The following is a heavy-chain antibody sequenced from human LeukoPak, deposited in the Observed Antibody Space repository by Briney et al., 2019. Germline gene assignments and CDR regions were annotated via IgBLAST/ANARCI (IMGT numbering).Heavy chain of an antibody. Sequence: GASVKVSCKASGGTFSSYAISWVRQAPGQGLEWMGGIIPIFGTANYAQKFQGRVTITADKSTSTAYMELSSLRSEDTAVYYCAREGFERIQLWLGAYYFDYWGQGTLVTVSS. V-gene: IGHV1-69*06. J-gene: IGHJ4*02. D-gene: IGHD5-18*01. CDR1: GGTFSSYA. CDR3: AREGFERIQLWLGAYYFDY. CDR2: IIPIFGTA.